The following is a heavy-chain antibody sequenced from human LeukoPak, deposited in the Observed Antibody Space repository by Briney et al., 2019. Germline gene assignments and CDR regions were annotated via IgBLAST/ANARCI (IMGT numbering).Heavy chain of an antibody. CDR1: GYTLIELF. J-gene: IGHJ6*01. Sequence: ASVTVSCKVSGYTLIELFLHWVRPAPGKEGEWMGRCDPEDGETIYARKFQGRATVTEDTSTDTAYMELSSLRSEDTAVYFCAVSLTTGGYYGMDVWGQGGTVTVSS. V-gene: IGHV1-24*01. D-gene: IGHD1-1*01. CDR3: AVSLTTGGYYGMDV. CDR2: CDPEDGET.